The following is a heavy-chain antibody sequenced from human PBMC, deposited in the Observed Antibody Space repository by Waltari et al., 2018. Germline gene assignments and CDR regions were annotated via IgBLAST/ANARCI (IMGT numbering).Heavy chain of an antibody. CDR1: GGSFSGYY. CDR2: INHSGST. Sequence: QVQLQQWGAGLLKPSETLSLTCAVYGGSFSGYYWSWIRQPPGKGLEWIGEINHSGSTNYNPSLKSRVTISGDTSKNQFSLKLSSVTAADTAVYYCARGIVVVVAAYFDYWGQGTLVTVSS. CDR3: ARGIVVVVAAYFDY. V-gene: IGHV4-34*01. J-gene: IGHJ4*02. D-gene: IGHD2-15*01.